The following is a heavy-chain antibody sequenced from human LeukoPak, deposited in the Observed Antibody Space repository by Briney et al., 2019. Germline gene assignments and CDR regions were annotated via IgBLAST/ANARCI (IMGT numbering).Heavy chain of an antibody. J-gene: IGHJ4*02. CDR3: ARSQSKQQRSPYDY. D-gene: IGHD6-13*01. V-gene: IGHV3-21*01. Sequence: GGSLRLSCAGSGFTFSSYGMSWVRQAPGMGLEWVSSISSSGNYIYYADSVKGRFTISRDNAKNSLYLQLNSLRAGDTAVYYCARSQSKQQRSPYDYWGQGTLVTVSS. CDR2: ISSSGNYI. CDR1: GFTFSSYG.